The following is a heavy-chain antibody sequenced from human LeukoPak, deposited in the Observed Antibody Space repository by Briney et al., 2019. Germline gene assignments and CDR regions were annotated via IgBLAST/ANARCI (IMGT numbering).Heavy chain of an antibody. V-gene: IGHV3-53*01. Sequence: GGSLRLSCAASGFTVSSNFMNWVRQAPGKGLEWVSVIYGGGNIYYADSVKGRFTISRDNSKNTLYLQMNSLRAEDTAVYYCARGAGYNYPYYFDYWGQGTLVTVSS. CDR3: ARGAGYNYPYYFDY. J-gene: IGHJ4*02. CDR2: IYGGGNI. D-gene: IGHD5-24*01. CDR1: GFTVSSNF.